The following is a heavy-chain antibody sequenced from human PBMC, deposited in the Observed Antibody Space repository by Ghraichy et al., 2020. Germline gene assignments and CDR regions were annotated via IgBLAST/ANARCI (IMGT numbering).Heavy chain of an antibody. CDR1: TFHFGAYW. Sequence: GGSLRLSCAASTFHFGAYWMNWVRQAPGKGLEWVANIKHDGSEKYYLDSVKGRFTISRDNAKNSLYLQMSSLRVDDTAIYYCTRGSVGGLDVWGRGTTVTVSS. D-gene: IGHD1-26*01. J-gene: IGHJ6*02. CDR2: IKHDGSEK. V-gene: IGHV3-7*03. CDR3: TRGSVGGLDV.